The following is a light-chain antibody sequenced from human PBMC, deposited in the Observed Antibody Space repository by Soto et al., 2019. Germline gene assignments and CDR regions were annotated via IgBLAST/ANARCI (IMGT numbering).Light chain of an antibody. CDR2: GAS. CDR3: QQYGSSLYT. Sequence: EIVLTQSPGTLSLSPGERATLSCRASQSVSSSYLAWYQQKPGQAPRLLIYGASSRATGIPDRFSGSGSGTDFPLNISRLEPEDFAVYYCQQYGSSLYTVGKGTELEIK. CDR1: QSVSSSY. J-gene: IGKJ2*01. V-gene: IGKV3-20*01.